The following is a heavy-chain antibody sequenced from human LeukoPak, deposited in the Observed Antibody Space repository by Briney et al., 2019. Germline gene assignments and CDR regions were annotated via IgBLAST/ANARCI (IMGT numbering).Heavy chain of an antibody. CDR2: VYDNGRTNYSGRT. Sequence: SETLSLTCGVSGCSMSDSYWSWLRQPPGKGLEWIGFVYDNGRTNYSGRTNYNPSLAGRVTMSMDTSENQFSLKMSSVTAADTAVYFCARGHRYNNGYPYFDSWGQGTLVSVSS. J-gene: IGHJ4*02. V-gene: IGHV4-59*01. D-gene: IGHD5-12*01. CDR1: GCSMSDSY. CDR3: ARGHRYNNGYPYFDS.